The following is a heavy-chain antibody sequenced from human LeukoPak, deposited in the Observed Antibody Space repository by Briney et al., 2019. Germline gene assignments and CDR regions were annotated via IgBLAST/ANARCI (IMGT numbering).Heavy chain of an antibody. CDR1: GYTFTSYD. Sequence: ASVKVSCKASGYTFTSYDINWVRQATGQGLEWMGWMNPNSGNTGYAQKFQGRVTMTRNTSISTAYMELSSLRSEDTAVYYCASLYYDILTGPEQYGMGVWGQGTTVTVSS. D-gene: IGHD3-9*01. CDR3: ASLYYDILTGPEQYGMGV. J-gene: IGHJ6*02. CDR2: MNPNSGNT. V-gene: IGHV1-8*01.